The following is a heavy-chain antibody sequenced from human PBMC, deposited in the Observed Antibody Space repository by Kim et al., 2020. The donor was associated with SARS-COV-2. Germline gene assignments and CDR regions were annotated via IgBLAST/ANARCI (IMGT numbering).Heavy chain of an antibody. CDR2: INHSGST. CDR1: GGSFSGYY. Sequence: SETLSLTCAVYGGSFSGYYWSWIRHPPGKGLEWIGEINHSGSTNYNPSLKSRVTISVDTSKNQFSLKLSSVTAADTAVYYCARGGVYNKKTMVRGVKGWFDPWGQGTLVTVSS. V-gene: IGHV4-34*01. CDR3: ARGGVYNKKTMVRGVKGWFDP. D-gene: IGHD3-10*01. J-gene: IGHJ5*02.